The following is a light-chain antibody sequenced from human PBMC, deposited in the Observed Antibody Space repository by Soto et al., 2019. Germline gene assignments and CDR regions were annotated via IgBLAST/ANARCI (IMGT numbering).Light chain of an antibody. CDR3: QQYATSPIT. CDR1: QSVTSTY. CDR2: GAS. Sequence: EVVLTQSPGTLSLSPGERATLSCRASQSVTSTYLAWYQQKPGQAPRLLIYGASNRATGFSDRFSASGSGTDFILTISRLEPEDFAVYYCQQYATSPITFGQGTRLEIK. V-gene: IGKV3-20*01. J-gene: IGKJ5*01.